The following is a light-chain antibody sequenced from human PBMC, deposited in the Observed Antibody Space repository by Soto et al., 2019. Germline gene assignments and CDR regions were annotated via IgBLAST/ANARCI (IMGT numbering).Light chain of an antibody. CDR2: GNS. J-gene: IGLJ1*01. CDR1: SSNIGAGYD. V-gene: IGLV1-40*01. CDR3: QSYDSSLSGSYV. Sequence: QSALTQPPSGSGAPGQRVTISCTGSSSNIGAGYDVHWYQQLPGTAPKLLIYGNSNRPSGVPDRFSGSKSGTSASLAITGLQAEDEADYYCQSYDSSLSGSYVFGTGTKVTVL.